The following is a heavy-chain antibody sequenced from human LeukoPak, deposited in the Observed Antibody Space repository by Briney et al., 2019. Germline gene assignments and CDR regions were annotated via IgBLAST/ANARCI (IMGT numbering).Heavy chain of an antibody. CDR2: ISSSSSYI. CDR1: GFTFSSYS. CDR3: AREGCSSTSCYERYYYYYMDV. J-gene: IGHJ6*03. D-gene: IGHD2-2*01. Sequence: KPGGSLRLSCAASGFTFSSYSMNWVRQAPGKGLEWVSSISSSSSYIYYADSVKGRFTISRDNAKNSLYLQMNSLRAEDTAVYYCAREGCSSTSCYERYYYYYMDVWGKGTTVTVSS. V-gene: IGHV3-21*01.